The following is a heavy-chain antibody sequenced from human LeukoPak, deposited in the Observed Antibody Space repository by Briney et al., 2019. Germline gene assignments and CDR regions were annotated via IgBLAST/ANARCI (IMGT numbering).Heavy chain of an antibody. Sequence: PGGSLRLSCAASGFTFSSYGTHWVRQAPGKGLEWVAVIWYDGSNKYYADSVKGRFTISRDNSKNTLYLQMNSLRAEDTAVYYCARDRSYGSGNYYPDYWGQGTLVTVSS. CDR1: GFTFSSYG. D-gene: IGHD3-10*01. CDR3: ARDRSYGSGNYYPDY. V-gene: IGHV3-33*01. CDR2: IWYDGSNK. J-gene: IGHJ4*02.